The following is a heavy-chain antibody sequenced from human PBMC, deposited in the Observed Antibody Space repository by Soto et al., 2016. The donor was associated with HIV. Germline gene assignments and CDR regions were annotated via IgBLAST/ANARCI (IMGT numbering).Heavy chain of an antibody. CDR3: ARGRECSGGSCYYFDY. V-gene: IGHV1-8*03. CDR1: GYTFTSYD. Sequence: QVQLVQSGAEVKKPGASVKVSCKASGYTFTSYDISWVRQATGQGLEWMGWMNPTSGNTGFAQKFQGRVTITRNTSIRTAYMELSSLRSEDTAVYYCARGRECSGGSCYYFDYWGQGTLVTVSS. CDR2: MNPTSGNT. J-gene: IGHJ4*02. D-gene: IGHD2-15*01.